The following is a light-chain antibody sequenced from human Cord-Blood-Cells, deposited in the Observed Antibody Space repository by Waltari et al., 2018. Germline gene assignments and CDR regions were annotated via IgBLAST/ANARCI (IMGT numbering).Light chain of an antibody. CDR1: QSVSSY. Sequence: EIVLTQSPATLSLSPGERATLASSASQSVSSYLAWYQQKPGQAPRLLIYDASNRATGIAARFSGSGSVTDFTLAISSREPEDFAVYYCQQRSNWPWTFGQGTKVESK. CDR3: QQRSNWPWT. CDR2: DAS. V-gene: IGKV3-11*01. J-gene: IGKJ1*01.